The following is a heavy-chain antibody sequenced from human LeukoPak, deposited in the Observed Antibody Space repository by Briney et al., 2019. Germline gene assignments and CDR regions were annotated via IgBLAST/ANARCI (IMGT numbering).Heavy chain of an antibody. J-gene: IGHJ4*02. D-gene: IGHD3-10*01. CDR3: ATTYYYGSGSYYNEDY. CDR2: IIPIFGTA. Sequence: GASVKVSCKASGGTFSSYAISWVRQAPGQGLEWMGGIIPIFGTANYAQKFQGRVTITADESTSTAYMELSSLRSEDTAVYYCATTYYYGSGSYYNEDYWGQGTLVTVSS. V-gene: IGHV1-69*13. CDR1: GGTFSSYA.